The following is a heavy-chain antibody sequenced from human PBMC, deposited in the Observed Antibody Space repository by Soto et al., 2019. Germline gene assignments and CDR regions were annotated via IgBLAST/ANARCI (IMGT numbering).Heavy chain of an antibody. Sequence: GGSLRLSCAASGFTVSSNYMSWVRQAPGKGLEWVSVIYSGGSTYYADSVKGRFTISRDNSKNTLYLQMNSLRAEDTAVYYCARVKSIAALYYYYYYMDVWGKGTTVTVSS. V-gene: IGHV3-66*01. J-gene: IGHJ6*03. CDR2: IYSGGST. CDR3: ARVKSIAALYYYYYYMDV. D-gene: IGHD6-6*01. CDR1: GFTVSSNY.